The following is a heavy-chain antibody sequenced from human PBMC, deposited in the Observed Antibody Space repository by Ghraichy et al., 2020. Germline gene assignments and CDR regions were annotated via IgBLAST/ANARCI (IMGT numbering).Heavy chain of an antibody. CDR3: ARDGYNSVFDY. CDR1: GGTFSSYT. D-gene: IGHD5-24*01. CDR2: IIPILGIA. V-gene: IGHV1-69*04. Sequence: SVKVSYKASGGTFSSYTISWVRQAPGQGLEWMGRIIPILGIANYAQKFQGRVTITADKSTSTAYMELSSLRSEDTAVYYCARDGYNSVFDYWGQGTLVTVSS. J-gene: IGHJ4*02.